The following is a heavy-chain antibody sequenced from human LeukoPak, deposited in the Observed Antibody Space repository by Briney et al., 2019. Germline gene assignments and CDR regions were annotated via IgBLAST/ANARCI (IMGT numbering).Heavy chain of an antibody. CDR1: GLSFSRYW. J-gene: IGHJ4*02. D-gene: IGHD3-10*01. Sequence: GGSLRLSCAASGLSFSRYWMSWVRQAPGEGLGWVANIKQDGSEKNYVESVKGRFTISRDNAKNSLYLQTNSLRAEDTAVYYSARAGQEWFGELGFDQWGQGTLVIVSS. CDR3: ARAGQEWFGELGFDQ. V-gene: IGHV3-7*01. CDR2: IKQDGSEK.